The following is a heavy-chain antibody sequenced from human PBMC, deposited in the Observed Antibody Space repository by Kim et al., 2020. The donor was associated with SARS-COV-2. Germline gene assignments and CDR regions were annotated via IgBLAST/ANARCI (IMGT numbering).Heavy chain of an antibody. CDR3: ARHPSQFWSGYQYYFDY. J-gene: IGHJ4*02. CDR2: ISSSSSTI. V-gene: IGHV3-48*02. CDR1: GFTFSSYS. D-gene: IGHD3-3*01. Sequence: GGSLRLSCAASGFTFSSYSMNWVRQAPGKGLEWVSYISSSSSTIYYADSVKGRFTISRDNAKNSLYLQMNSLRDEDTAVYYCARHPSQFWSGYQYYFDYWGQGTLVTVSS.